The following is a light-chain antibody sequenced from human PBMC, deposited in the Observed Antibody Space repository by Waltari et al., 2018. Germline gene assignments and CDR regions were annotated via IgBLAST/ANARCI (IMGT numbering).Light chain of an antibody. J-gene: IGLJ2*01. CDR1: SNYVGAFHF. Sequence: QSALTQPHSASGSPGQSVITPLHGTSNYVGAFHFVSLYQQHPGKAPKVVISDVTKRPSGVPDRFSGSRSGNTAFLTVSGLQPEDEANYYCSSYAGTNNFVVFGGGTKLTVL. CDR2: DVT. V-gene: IGLV2-8*01. CDR3: SSYAGTNNFVV.